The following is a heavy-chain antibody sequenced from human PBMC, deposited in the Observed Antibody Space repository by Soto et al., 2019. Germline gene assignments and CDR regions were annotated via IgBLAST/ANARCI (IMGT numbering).Heavy chain of an antibody. CDR3: ASPFPDCSSTSCYGLEYYFDY. CDR1: VFTFSSYG. J-gene: IGHJ4*02. Sequence: PGGSLRLSCTASVFTFSSYGMHWVRQAPGKGLEWVAVISYDGSNKYYADSVKGRFTISRDNSKNTLYLQMNSLRAEDTAVYYCASPFPDCSSTSCYGLEYYFDYWGQGTLVTVSS. CDR2: ISYDGSNK. V-gene: IGHV3-30*03. D-gene: IGHD2-2*01.